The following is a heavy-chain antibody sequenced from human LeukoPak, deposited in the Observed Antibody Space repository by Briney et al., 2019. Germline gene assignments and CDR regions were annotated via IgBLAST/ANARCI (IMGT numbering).Heavy chain of an antibody. CDR1: GFSFDDYA. CDR3: ARDFSSFFYYGMDV. CDR2: ISWNSGSI. Sequence: GRPLRLSCAASGFSFDDYAMHWVRQAPGKGLEWVSGISWNSGSIGYADSVKGRFTISRDNAKNSLYLQMHSLRAEDTALYYCARDFSSFFYYGMDVWGQGTTVTVSS. D-gene: IGHD2-15*01. J-gene: IGHJ6*02. V-gene: IGHV3-9*01.